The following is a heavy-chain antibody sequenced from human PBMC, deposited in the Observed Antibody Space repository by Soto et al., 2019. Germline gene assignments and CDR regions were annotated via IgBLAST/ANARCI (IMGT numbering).Heavy chain of an antibody. Sequence: SETLSLTCTVSGGSISSGGYYWSWIRQHPGKGLEWIGYIYYSGSTYYNPSLKSRVTISVDTSKNQFSLKLSSVTAADTAVYYCARGRDGYNFYFDYWGQGTLVTVS. CDR2: IYYSGST. CDR3: ARGRDGYNFYFDY. V-gene: IGHV4-31*03. D-gene: IGHD5-12*01. J-gene: IGHJ4*02. CDR1: GGSISSGGYY.